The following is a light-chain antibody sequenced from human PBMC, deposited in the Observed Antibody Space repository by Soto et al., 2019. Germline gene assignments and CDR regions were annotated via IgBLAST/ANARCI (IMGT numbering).Light chain of an antibody. CDR3: QQYNNWPC. CDR1: QTVSRN. Sequence: EVVMTQSPATLSVSPGERATLSCRASQTVSRNLAWYQQRPGQAPRLLIYDISNRAAGVPARFSGSGSETEFTLTIRSLQSEDFAVYCCQQYNNWPCFGQGTRLEI. CDR2: DIS. V-gene: IGKV3-15*01. J-gene: IGKJ5*01.